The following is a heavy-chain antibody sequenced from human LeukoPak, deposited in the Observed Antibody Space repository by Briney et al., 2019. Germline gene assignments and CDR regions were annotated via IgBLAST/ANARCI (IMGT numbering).Heavy chain of an antibody. CDR3: ASIGLYRSGRYYFDY. V-gene: IGHV3-7*01. CDR1: GFTFSSYW. CDR2: IQQDGSEK. D-gene: IGHD6-25*01. J-gene: IGHJ4*02. Sequence: GGSLRLSCAASGFTFSSYWMSWARQAPGKGLEWVANIQQDGSEKYYVDSLKGRFTISRDNAKNSLYLQMSSLRVEDTAVYYCASIGLYRSGRYYFDYWGQGTLVTVSS.